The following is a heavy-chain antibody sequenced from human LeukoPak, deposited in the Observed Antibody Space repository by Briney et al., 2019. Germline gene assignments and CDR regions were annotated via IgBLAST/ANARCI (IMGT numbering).Heavy chain of an antibody. J-gene: IGHJ4*02. CDR2: ISWNSGSI. Sequence: GGSLRLSCAASGFTFDDYAMHWVRHAPGKGLEWVSGISWNSGSIGYADSVKGRFTISRDNAKNSLYLQMNSLRAEDTAVYYCARDLEYYYDSSGYYSHDWGQGTLVTVSS. V-gene: IGHV3-9*01. D-gene: IGHD3-22*01. CDR1: GFTFDDYA. CDR3: ARDLEYYYDSSGYYSHD.